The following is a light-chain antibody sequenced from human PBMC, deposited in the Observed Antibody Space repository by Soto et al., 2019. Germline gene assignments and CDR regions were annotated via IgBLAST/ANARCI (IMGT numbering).Light chain of an antibody. J-gene: IGLJ1*01. V-gene: IGLV2-8*01. CDR3: KSYAGSNTYV. CDR1: KNDIGLYDF. CDR2: EVV. Sequence: QSVLTQPPSASGSPGQSVTISCTGTKNDIGLYDFVSWYQHHPGKAPRLIIYEVVQRPSGVPDRFSGSKSGNTASLTVSGLQAADEADYFCKSYAGSNTYVFGSGTNVTV.